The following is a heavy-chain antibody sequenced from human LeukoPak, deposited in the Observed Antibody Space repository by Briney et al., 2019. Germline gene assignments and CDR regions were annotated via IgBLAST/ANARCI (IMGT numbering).Heavy chain of an antibody. CDR1: GGSFSGYY. D-gene: IGHD4-17*01. V-gene: IGHV4-34*01. CDR3: ARDETTPLPGAY. J-gene: IGHJ4*02. CDR2: INHSGST. Sequence: PSETLSLTCAVYGGSFSGYYWNWIRQPPGKGLEWIGEINHSGSTHYNPSLKSRVTMSVVTSKNQFSMKLSSVTAADTAVYYCARDETTPLPGAYWGQGTLVTVSS.